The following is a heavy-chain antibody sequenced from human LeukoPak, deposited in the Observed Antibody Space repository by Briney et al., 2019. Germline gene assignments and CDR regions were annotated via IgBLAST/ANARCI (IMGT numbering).Heavy chain of an antibody. D-gene: IGHD6-19*01. Sequence: GGSLRLSCAASGFTFSSYAMSWVRQAPGKGLEWVSAISGSGGSTYYADSVKGRFTISRDNSKNTLYLQMDSLRAEDTAVYYCAKDLGIAVAGIAFDIWGQGTMVTVSS. J-gene: IGHJ3*02. CDR2: ISGSGGST. CDR1: GFTFSSYA. V-gene: IGHV3-23*01. CDR3: AKDLGIAVAGIAFDI.